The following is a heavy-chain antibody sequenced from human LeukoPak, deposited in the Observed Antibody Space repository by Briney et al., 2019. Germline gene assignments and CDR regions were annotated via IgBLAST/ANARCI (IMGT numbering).Heavy chain of an antibody. CDR3: ARRIQGMAPYYFDY. CDR2: INSDGGST. CDR1: GFTFSSYW. Sequence: GGSLRLSCTASGFTFSSYWMHWVRQTPGKGLVWVSRINSDGGSTSYADSVKGRFTISRDNAKNTLYLQMNSLRAEDTAVYYCARRIQGMAPYYFDYWGQGTLVTVSS. D-gene: IGHD5-24*01. V-gene: IGHV3-74*01. J-gene: IGHJ4*02.